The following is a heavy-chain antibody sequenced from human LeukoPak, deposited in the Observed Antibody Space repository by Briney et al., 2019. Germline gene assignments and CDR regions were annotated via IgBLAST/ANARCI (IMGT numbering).Heavy chain of an antibody. D-gene: IGHD2-15*01. Sequence: ASVKVSCKPSGYTFTRYYMHWVRQAPGHGLEWMGWINPYSGGTNYAQKFQGRVTMTRDTSISTAYMELSRLRSDDTAVYYDARGSRSLVVAATKSELLWGAANYWGQGTLVTVSS. CDR3: ARGSRSLVVAATKSELLWGAANY. V-gene: IGHV1-2*02. CDR1: GYTFTRYY. J-gene: IGHJ4*02. CDR2: INPYSGGT.